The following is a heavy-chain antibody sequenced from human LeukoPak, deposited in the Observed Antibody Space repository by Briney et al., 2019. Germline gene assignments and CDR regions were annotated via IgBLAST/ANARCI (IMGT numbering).Heavy chain of an antibody. V-gene: IGHV4-59*12. J-gene: IGHJ2*01. D-gene: IGHD6-19*01. Sequence: SETLSLTCTVSGGSISSYYWSWIRQPPGKGLEWIGYIYYSGSTNYNPSLKSRVTISVDTSKNQFSLKLSSVTAADTAVYYCARVSGYSSGWYYLFGYFDLWGRGTLVTVSS. CDR3: ARVSGYSSGWYYLFGYFDL. CDR1: GGSISSYY. CDR2: IYYSGST.